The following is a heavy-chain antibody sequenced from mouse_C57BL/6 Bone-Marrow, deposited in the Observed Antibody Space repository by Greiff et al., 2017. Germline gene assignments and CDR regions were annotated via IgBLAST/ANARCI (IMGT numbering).Heavy chain of an antibody. CDR2: ISGGGGNT. CDR3: ARRDFFYWFAY. V-gene: IGHV5-9*01. J-gene: IGHJ3*01. CDR1: GFTFSSYT. Sequence: EVMLVESGGGLVKPGGSLKLSCAASGFTFSSYTMSWVRQTPEKRLEWVATISGGGGNTYYPDSVKGRFTISRDNAKNTLYRQMSSLRSEDTAMYYCARRDFFYWFAYWGQGTLVTVSA.